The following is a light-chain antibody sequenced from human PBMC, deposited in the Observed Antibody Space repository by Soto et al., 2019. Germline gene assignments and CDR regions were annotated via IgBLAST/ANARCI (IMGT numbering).Light chain of an antibody. CDR2: GVS. J-gene: IGKJ2*01. V-gene: IGKV3-20*01. CDR3: QQYGTSSYT. CDR1: QSVRNNY. Sequence: IVLTQSPGTLSLSPGERATLSCWASQSVRNNYLAWYQQKPGQAPRLLIYGVSARATGFPDRFSGSGSGTDFTLTISRLEPEDFAVYYCQQYGTSSYTFGQGTKLEIK.